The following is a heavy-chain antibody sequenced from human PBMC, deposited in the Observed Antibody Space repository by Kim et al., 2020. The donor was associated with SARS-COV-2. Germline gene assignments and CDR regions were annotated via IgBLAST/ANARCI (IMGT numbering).Heavy chain of an antibody. D-gene: IGHD5-12*01. CDR3: ARHSGYDGRLDL. J-gene: IGHJ4*01. CDR2: INPNNGVT. Sequence: ASVKVSCKASGYAFSGYYIHWVRQAPGQGLEWMGWINPNNGVTNYAQKFQGWVTMTRDTSINTAYMELYRLTSDDTAVFYCARHSGYDGRLDLWGQGTLVTVSS. V-gene: IGHV1-2*04. CDR1: GYAFSGYY.